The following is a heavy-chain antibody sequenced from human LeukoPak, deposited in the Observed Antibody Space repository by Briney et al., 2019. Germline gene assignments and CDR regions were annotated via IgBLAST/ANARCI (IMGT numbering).Heavy chain of an antibody. CDR1: GFTFDDYT. CDR2: ISWDGGST. V-gene: IGHV3-43*01. J-gene: IGHJ6*03. CDR3: AKDSTDKYDFWSGPSAHYYMDV. D-gene: IGHD3-3*01. Sequence: GGSLRLSCAASGFTFDDYTMHWVRQAPGKGLEWVSLISWDGGSTYYADSVKGRFTISRDNSKNSLYLQMNSLRTEDTALYYCAKDSTDKYDFWSGPSAHYYMDVWGKGTTVTVSS.